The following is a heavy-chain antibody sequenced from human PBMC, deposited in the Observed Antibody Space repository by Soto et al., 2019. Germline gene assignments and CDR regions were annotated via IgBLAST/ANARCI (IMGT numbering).Heavy chain of an antibody. Sequence: QITLKESGPTLVKPTQTLTLTCTFSGFSLSTSGVGVGWIRQPPGKALEWLALIYWDEDKRYSPSLKSRLTITKDTSKNQVVLTMTNMDPVDTATYYCAHRTGPFRSDPFDIWGQGTMVTVSS. CDR3: AHRTGPFRSDPFDI. J-gene: IGHJ3*02. V-gene: IGHV2-5*02. CDR1: GFSLSTSGVG. CDR2: IYWDEDK.